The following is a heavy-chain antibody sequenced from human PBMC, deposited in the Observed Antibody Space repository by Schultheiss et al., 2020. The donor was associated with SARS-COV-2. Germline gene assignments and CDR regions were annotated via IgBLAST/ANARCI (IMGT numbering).Heavy chain of an antibody. D-gene: IGHD6-19*01. CDR1: GLSFSHAW. CDR2: IKSKTDGGTT. J-gene: IGHJ6*02. V-gene: IGHV3-15*07. CDR3: TTDAVAGTRSYYGMDV. Sequence: GGSLRLSCAASGLSFSHAWMNWVRQAPGKGLEWVGRIKSKTDGGTTYYAAPVKGRFTISRDDSKNTLYLQMNSLKTEDTAVYYCTTDAVAGTRSYYGMDVWGQGTTVTVSS.